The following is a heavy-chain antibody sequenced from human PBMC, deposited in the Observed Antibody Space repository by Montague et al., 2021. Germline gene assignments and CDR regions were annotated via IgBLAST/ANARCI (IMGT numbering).Heavy chain of an antibody. J-gene: IGHJ6*03. D-gene: IGHD3-16*01. CDR1: GDSISSGKNF. CDR2: MDYSGTT. V-gene: IGHV4-39*02. CDR3: ARDRAPHHSIDFVASDHYFYMDV. Sequence: SETLSLTCSVSGDSISSGKNFWGWIRQPPGKGLEWIGDMDYSGTTYYCPSLRSRVTISVDTSKSQFSLTVTAVTAADTAVYYCARDRAPHHSIDFVASDHYFYMDVWGTGTTVAVSS.